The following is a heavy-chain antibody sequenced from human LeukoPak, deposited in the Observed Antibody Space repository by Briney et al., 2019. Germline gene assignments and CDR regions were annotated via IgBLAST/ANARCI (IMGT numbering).Heavy chain of an antibody. CDR2: IYYSGST. CDR1: GGSISSYY. Sequence: SETLSLTCTVSGGSISSYYWSWIRQPPGKGLKWIGYIYYSGSTNYNPSLKSRVTISVDTSKNQFSLKLSSVTAADTAVYYCARHQFDSSGSHHDAFDIWGQGTMVTVSS. V-gene: IGHV4-59*01. CDR3: ARHQFDSSGSHHDAFDI. J-gene: IGHJ3*02. D-gene: IGHD3-22*01.